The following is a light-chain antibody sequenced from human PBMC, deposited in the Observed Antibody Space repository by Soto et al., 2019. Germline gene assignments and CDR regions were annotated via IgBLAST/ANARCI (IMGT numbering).Light chain of an antibody. Sequence: DIQMTQSPSTLSASVGDRVIITCRASQSLGTWLAWYQQKPGTAPVLLIYDVSRLESGVPSRFSGRGSGTEFTLTISSLQPDDFATYYCQQYFSYPLTFVGGTKVEIK. V-gene: IGKV1-5*01. CDR2: DVS. CDR1: QSLGTW. CDR3: QQYFSYPLT. J-gene: IGKJ4*01.